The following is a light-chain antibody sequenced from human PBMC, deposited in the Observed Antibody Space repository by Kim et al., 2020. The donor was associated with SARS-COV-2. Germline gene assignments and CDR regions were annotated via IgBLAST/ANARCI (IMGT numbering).Light chain of an antibody. CDR3: CSYEGTVV. Sequence: ASVSGSPGQSITISCTGASSDVVSWYQHHPGEAPKLIIFEVNKRPSQISNRFSGSKSGNTASLTIADLQAEDEANYYCCSYEGTVVFGGGTQLTVL. V-gene: IGLV2-23*02. J-gene: IGLJ2*01. CDR2: EVN. CDR1: SSDVV.